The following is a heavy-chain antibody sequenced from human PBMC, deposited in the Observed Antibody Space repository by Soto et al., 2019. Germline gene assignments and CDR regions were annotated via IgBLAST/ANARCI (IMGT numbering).Heavy chain of an antibody. CDR2: ISSSSSYT. D-gene: IGHD3-22*01. CDR3: ARDQSYDSSGYCDY. Sequence: QVQLVESGGGLVKPGGSLRLSCAASGFTFSDYYMSWIRQAPGKGLAWVSYISSSSSYTNYADSVKGRFTISRDNAKKSLYLQMNSLRAEDTAVYYCARDQSYDSSGYCDYWGQGTLVTVSS. V-gene: IGHV3-11*06. J-gene: IGHJ4*02. CDR1: GFTFSDYY.